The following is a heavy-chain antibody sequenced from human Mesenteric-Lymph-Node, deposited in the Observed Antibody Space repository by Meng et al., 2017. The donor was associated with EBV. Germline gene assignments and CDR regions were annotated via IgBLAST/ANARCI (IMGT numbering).Heavy chain of an antibody. V-gene: IGHV1-18*01. CDR3: ARFDDYGGNPEHWFDP. J-gene: IGHJ5*02. CDR1: GYTFTSYV. CDR2: ITAYNGNT. D-gene: IGHD4-23*01. Sequence: QVVQAGAEGKRPGASVKVSCKASGYTFTSYVFSWVRQAPGQGLEWMGWITAYNGNTHYAQKFQGRVTMTTDTSTSTAYMELRSLRSDDTAVYFCARFDDYGGNPEHWFDPWGQGTLVTVSS.